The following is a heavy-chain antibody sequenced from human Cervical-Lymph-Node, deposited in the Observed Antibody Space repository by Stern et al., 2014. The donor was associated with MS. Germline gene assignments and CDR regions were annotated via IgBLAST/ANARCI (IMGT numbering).Heavy chain of an antibody. D-gene: IGHD4-17*01. CDR2: CNHSGTT. J-gene: IGHJ3*02. Sequence: QLQLQESGSGLVKPSQTLSLTCAVSGGSISSGGYSWIWIRQPPGKGLEWIGSCNHSGTTYSIPSLKSRVTISVDRSKNQFSLKLSSVTAADTAVYYCARSSTVTPNAFDIWGQGTMVTVSS. CDR1: GGSISSGGYS. CDR3: ARSSTVTPNAFDI. V-gene: IGHV4-30-2*01.